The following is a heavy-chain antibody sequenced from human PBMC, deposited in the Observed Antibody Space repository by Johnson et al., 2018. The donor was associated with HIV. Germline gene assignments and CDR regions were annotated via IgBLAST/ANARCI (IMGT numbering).Heavy chain of an antibody. CDR2: ISYDGSNK. CDR3: ARDGGYSYGDAFDI. V-gene: IGHV3-30*03. J-gene: IGHJ3*02. D-gene: IGHD5-18*01. CDR1: GFSFSSYG. Sequence: QVQLVESGGGVVQPGRSLRVSCAASGFSFSSYGMHWVRQAPGKGLEWVAVISYDGSNKYYADSVKGRFTISRDNSKNTLYLQMNSLRAEDTAVYYCARDGGYSYGDAFDIWGQGTMVTVSS.